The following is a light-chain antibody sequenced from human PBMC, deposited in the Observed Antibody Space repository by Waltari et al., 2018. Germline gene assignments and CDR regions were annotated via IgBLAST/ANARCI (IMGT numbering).Light chain of an antibody. V-gene: IGKV3-15*01. Sequence: EIVMTQSPATLSVSPGERATLSCRASQSISSNLVWYQHKPGQGPRVLIYGASTRATGIPARFSGSGSGTEFTLTITSLQSEDFAVYYCLQYKNWPPLYTFGQGTKLEI. CDR1: QSISSN. CDR3: LQYKNWPPLYT. CDR2: GAS. J-gene: IGKJ2*01.